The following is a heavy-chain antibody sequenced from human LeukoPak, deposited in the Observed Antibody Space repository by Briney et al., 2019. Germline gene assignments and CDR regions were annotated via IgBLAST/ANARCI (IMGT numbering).Heavy chain of an antibody. CDR3: ARDGRTYYQYYMDV. Sequence: PGGSLRLSCAASGFIFNNYGMHWVRQAPGKGLEWVAVISYGGSSEYYADSVRGRFTISRDNSKSTLYLQMNSLRAEDTAVYYCARDGRTYYQYYMDVWGKGTTVTVSS. CDR1: GFIFNNYG. D-gene: IGHD3/OR15-3a*01. V-gene: IGHV3-30*03. CDR2: ISYGGSSE. J-gene: IGHJ6*03.